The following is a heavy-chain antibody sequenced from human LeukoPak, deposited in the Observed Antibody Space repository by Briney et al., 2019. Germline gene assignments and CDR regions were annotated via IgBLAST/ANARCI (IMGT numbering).Heavy chain of an antibody. CDR1: GDSINSRSYY. CDR2: IYYSGST. CDR3: ARDVSRGYSYGYSGAT. D-gene: IGHD5-18*01. Sequence: SETLSLTCAVSGDSINSRSYYWGWIRQPPGKGLEWIGSIYYSGSTYYNPSLKSRVTISVDTSKNQFSLKLSSVTAADTAVYYCARDVSRGYSYGYSGATWGQGTLVTVSS. J-gene: IGHJ5*02. V-gene: IGHV4-39*07.